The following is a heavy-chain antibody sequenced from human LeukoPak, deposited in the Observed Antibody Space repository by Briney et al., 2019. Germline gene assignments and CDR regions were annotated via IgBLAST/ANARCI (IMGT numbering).Heavy chain of an antibody. CDR2: IYYSGST. J-gene: IGHJ4*02. D-gene: IGHD6-19*01. CDR1: GGSISSYY. CDR3: ASIAVAGFIDY. Sequence: SETLSLTCTVSGGSISSYYWSWIRQPPGKGLEWIGSIYYSGSTYYNPSLKSRVTISVDMSKNQFSLKLSSVTAADTAVYYCASIAVAGFIDYWGQGTLVTVSS. V-gene: IGHV4-59*12.